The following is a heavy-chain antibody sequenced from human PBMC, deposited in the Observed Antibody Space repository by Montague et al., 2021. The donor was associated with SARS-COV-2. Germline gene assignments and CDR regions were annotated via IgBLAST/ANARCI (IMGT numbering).Heavy chain of an antibody. CDR2: IYYSGST. V-gene: IGHV4-39*01. D-gene: IGHD5-18*01. CDR1: GGSISSSSYY. CDR3: ARHGGHSYAHFAY. Sequence: SETLSLTCTVSGGSISSSSYYWGWIRQPPGQGLEWIGSIYYSGSTYYNASLKSRVTISVDTSKNQFSLKLTSVTAADTAVYYCARHGGHSYAHFAYWGQGTLVIVSS. J-gene: IGHJ4*02.